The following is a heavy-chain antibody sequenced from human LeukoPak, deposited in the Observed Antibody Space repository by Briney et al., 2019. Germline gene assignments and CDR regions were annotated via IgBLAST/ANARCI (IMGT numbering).Heavy chain of an antibody. Sequence: SETVPLTCTVSGGSISSYYWSWIRQPPGKGLEWIGSIYYSGNTYYNPSLKSRVTISVDTSKKQFSLKLSSVTAADTAVYYCASTPSGSSAWYHFDKWGQGTLVTVSS. V-gene: IGHV4-39*01. J-gene: IGHJ4*02. CDR1: GGSISSYY. CDR3: ASTPSGSSAWYHFDK. D-gene: IGHD6-19*01. CDR2: IYYSGNT.